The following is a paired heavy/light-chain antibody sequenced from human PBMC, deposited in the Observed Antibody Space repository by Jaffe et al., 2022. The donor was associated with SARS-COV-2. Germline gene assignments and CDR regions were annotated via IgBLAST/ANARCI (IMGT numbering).Light chain of an antibody. CDR3: QQANSFPALT. J-gene: IGKJ4*01. CDR1: QGISSW. V-gene: IGKV1-12*01. Sequence: DIQMTQSPSSVSASVGDRVTITCRASQGISSWLAWYQQKPGKAPKLLIYAASSLQSGVPSRFSGSGSGTDFTLTISSLQPEDFATYYCQQANSFPALTFGGGTKVEIK. CDR2: AAS.
Heavy chain of an antibody. Sequence: EVQLLESGGGLVQPGGSLRLSCAASGFTFSSYAMSWVRQAPGKGLEWVSAISGSGGSTYYADSVKGRFTISRDNSKNTLYLQMNSLRAEDTAVYYCAKVARPYYYDSSGIHWAFDIWGQGTMVTVSS. J-gene: IGHJ3*02. CDR1: GFTFSSYA. D-gene: IGHD3-22*01. V-gene: IGHV3-23*01. CDR2: ISGSGGST. CDR3: AKVARPYYYDSSGIHWAFDI.